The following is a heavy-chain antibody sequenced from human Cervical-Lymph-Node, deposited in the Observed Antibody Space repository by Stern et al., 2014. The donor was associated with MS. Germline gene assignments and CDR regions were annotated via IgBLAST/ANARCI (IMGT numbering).Heavy chain of an antibody. J-gene: IGHJ4*02. CDR2: FNPSGGKS. V-gene: IGHV1-46*01. CDR1: GYTFTTYY. Sequence: VQLEESGAEIRKPGASVKISCEASGYTFTTYYIHWVRQAPGQGLEWVALFNPSGGKSTYAQSLQGRVSVTGDTSLSTVSLELTGRTSEDTAVYYCARGLSRAPSDSWGKGTLVIVS. CDR3: ARGLSRAPSDS. D-gene: IGHD3-16*02.